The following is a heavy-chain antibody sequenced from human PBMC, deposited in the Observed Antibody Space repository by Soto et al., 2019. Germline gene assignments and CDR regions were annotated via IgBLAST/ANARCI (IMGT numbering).Heavy chain of an antibody. D-gene: IGHD3-10*01. Sequence: QVQLVESGGGVVQPGGSLRLSCEASGFIFSSFGMHWVRQAPGKGLDWVAFIWYDASNKYYADSVKGRFTISRDNSKNSLYLQMNSLRADDTAVYYCARDRGVYYYYYMDVWGRGTTVTVSS. CDR1: GFIFSSFG. V-gene: IGHV3-33*01. J-gene: IGHJ6*03. CDR2: IWYDASNK. CDR3: ARDRGVYYYYYMDV.